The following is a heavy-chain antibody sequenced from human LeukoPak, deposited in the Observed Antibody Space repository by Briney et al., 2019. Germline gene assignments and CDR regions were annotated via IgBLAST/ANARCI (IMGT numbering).Heavy chain of an antibody. D-gene: IGHD3-10*01. CDR2: VYHSGST. CDR1: RGSITTYY. J-gene: IGHJ5*02. Sequence: SETLSLTCTVSRGSITTYYWSWLRQPAGKGLEWIGHVYHSGSTTYNHSLKSRVSMSVDMSKNQFSLNLRSVTAADTATYYCATDRQEGGSGSYWFDPWGQGTQVTVSS. V-gene: IGHV4-59*01. CDR3: ATDRQEGGSGSYWFDP.